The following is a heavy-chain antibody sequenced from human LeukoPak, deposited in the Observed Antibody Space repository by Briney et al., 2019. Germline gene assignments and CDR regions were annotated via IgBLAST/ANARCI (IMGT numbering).Heavy chain of an antibody. CDR1: GFTFSSYW. D-gene: IGHD3-16*02. CDR2: IKQDGSEK. V-gene: IGHV3-7*01. J-gene: IGHJ4*02. Sequence: GGSLRLSCAASGFTFSSYWMSWVRQVPGKGLEWVANIKQDGSEKYYVDSVKGRFTISRDNAKNSLYLQMNSLRAEDTAVYYCARGRMITFGGVIVRSYYFDYWGQGTLVTVSS. CDR3: ARGRMITFGGVIVRSYYFDY.